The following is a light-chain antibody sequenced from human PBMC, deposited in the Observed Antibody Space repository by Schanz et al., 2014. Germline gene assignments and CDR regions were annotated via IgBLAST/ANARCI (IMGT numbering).Light chain of an antibody. CDR3: QQYGSSPWT. CDR2: GAS. CDR1: QSISIN. J-gene: IGKJ1*01. Sequence: EIVMTQSPETLSVSPGERATLSCRASQSISINVAWYQQEPGQAPRLLISGASVRATGVPARFSGSGSGTDFTLTISRLEPEDFAVYYCQQYGSSPWTFGQGTKVEIK. V-gene: IGKV3-20*01.